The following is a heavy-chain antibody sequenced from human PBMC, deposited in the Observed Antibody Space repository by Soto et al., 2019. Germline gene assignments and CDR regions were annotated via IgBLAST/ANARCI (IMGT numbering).Heavy chain of an antibody. V-gene: IGHV3-23*01. CDR3: AKDEGSGWYYFDY. CDR2: ISGTSGRT. Sequence: EVQLLESGGGLVQPGGSLRLSCAASGFTFSSYAMNWVRQAPGKGLEWVSSISGTSGRTYYADSVEGRFTIPRDNSKNTLYLQIDSLRAEDTAVYYCAKDEGSGWYYFDYWGQGTLVSVSS. D-gene: IGHD6-19*01. J-gene: IGHJ4*02. CDR1: GFTFSSYA.